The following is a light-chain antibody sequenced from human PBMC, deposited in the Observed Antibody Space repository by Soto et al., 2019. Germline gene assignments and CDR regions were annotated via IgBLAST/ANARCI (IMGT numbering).Light chain of an antibody. CDR2: GNK. J-gene: IGLJ3*02. Sequence: QSVLTQPPSVSGVPGQKITISCTGSRSNIGAGYDVHWYQQFRGTAPKLLIYGNKNWPSGVPDRFSGSKSGTSASLAITGLQAEDEADYFCQSYDSGFSGLVFGGGTKLTVL. V-gene: IGLV1-40*02. CDR3: QSYDSGFSGLV. CDR1: RSNIGAGYD.